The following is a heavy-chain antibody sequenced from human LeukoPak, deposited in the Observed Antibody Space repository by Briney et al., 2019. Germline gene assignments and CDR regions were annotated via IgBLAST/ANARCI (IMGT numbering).Heavy chain of an antibody. V-gene: IGHV3-23*01. CDR2: ITGSGGST. D-gene: IGHD3-3*01. CDR3: ARDERLLSFLK. Sequence: GGSLRLSCAASGFTFDDYGMSWVRQAPGKGLEWVSGITGSGGSTYYADSVKGRFTISRDNSKNTLYLQMNSLRAEDTAIYYCARDERLLSFLKWGQGTLVTVSS. CDR1: GFTFDDYG. J-gene: IGHJ4*02.